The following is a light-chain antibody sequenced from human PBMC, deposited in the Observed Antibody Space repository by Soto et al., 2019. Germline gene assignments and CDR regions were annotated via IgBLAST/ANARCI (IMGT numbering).Light chain of an antibody. CDR3: QQYDDLPIT. J-gene: IGKJ5*01. V-gene: IGKV1-33*01. CDR2: DVS. Sequence: DIQMTQSPSSLSVSVGDRVTITCQASHDITNYLNWYQQKTGKXPKXLIYDVSKLETGVPSRFSGSGSGTDFTFTISSLQPEDSATYFCQQYDDLPITFGQGTRLEIK. CDR1: HDITNY.